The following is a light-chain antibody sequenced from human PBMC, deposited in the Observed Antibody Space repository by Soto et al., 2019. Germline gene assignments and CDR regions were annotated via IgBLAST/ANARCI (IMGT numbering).Light chain of an antibody. J-gene: IGKJ1*01. Sequence: IQMTHTPSTRSASRGDRVTITFRASQSISNWLAWYQQKPGKAPKLLMYGASSLECWVASGFSGSGSGIELSLMIRCPDHEGFPSYYWQPYYGLWRLGEGTKVDI. V-gene: IGKV1-5*01. CDR1: QSISNW. CDR2: GAS. CDR3: QPYYGLWR.